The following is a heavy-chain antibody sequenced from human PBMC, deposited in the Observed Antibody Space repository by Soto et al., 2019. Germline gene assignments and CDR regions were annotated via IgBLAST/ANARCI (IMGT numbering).Heavy chain of an antibody. CDR1: GGTFSSYA. Sequence: QVQLVQSGAEVKKPGSSVKVSCKASGGTFSSYAISWVRQAPGQGLEWMGGIIPSFGTANYAQKFQGRGAMTADESTSTAYMELSSLRSEDTAVYYCACVTRRSVPCDYCGQGTLVTVSS. V-gene: IGHV1-69*12. CDR3: ACVTRRSVPCDY. D-gene: IGHD4-17*01. CDR2: IIPSFGTA. J-gene: IGHJ4*02.